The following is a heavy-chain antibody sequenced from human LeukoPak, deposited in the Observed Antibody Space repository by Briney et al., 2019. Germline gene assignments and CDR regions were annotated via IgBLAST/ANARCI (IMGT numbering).Heavy chain of an antibody. CDR3: ARDGEDIAVAGTDWFDP. CDR1: GGSISSYY. Sequence: PSETLSLTCTVSGGSISSYYWSWIRQPARKGLEWIGRIYTSGSTNYNPSLKSRVTMSVDTSKNQFSLKLSSVTAADTAVYYCARDGEDIAVAGTDWFDPWGRGTLVTVSS. CDR2: IYTSGST. V-gene: IGHV4-4*07. D-gene: IGHD6-19*01. J-gene: IGHJ5*02.